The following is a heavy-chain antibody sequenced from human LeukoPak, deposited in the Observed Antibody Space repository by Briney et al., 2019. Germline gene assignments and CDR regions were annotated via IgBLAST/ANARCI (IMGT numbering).Heavy chain of an antibody. J-gene: IGHJ4*02. CDR3: AILRDSSFSFDY. CDR2: ISAYNGDT. V-gene: IGHV1-18*01. CDR1: GYTFTNYG. Sequence: ASVKVSCKASGYTFTNYGISWVRQAPGQGLEWMGWISAYNGDTNYAQKLQGRVTMTTDTSTSTAYMELRSLRSDDTAVYYCAILRDSSFSFDYWGQGTLVTVSS. D-gene: IGHD6-6*01.